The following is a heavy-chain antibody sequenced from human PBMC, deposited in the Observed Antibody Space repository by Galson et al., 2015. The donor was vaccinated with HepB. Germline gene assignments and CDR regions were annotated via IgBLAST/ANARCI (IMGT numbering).Heavy chain of an antibody. CDR1: GITFSSYW. V-gene: IGHV3-7*01. CDR3: ATGGLMYAFDI. CDR2: IKPDGTGT. D-gene: IGHD2-8*01. J-gene: IGHJ3*02. Sequence: SLRLSCAVSGITFSSYWMNWLRQAPGKGLEWVASIKPDGTGTQYVDPVKGRFTISRDNAKNSLYLQMNSLTVEDTAVYYCATGGLMYAFDIWGRGTKVTVSS.